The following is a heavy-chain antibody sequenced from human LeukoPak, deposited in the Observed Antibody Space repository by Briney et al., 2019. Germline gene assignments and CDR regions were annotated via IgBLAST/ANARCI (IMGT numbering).Heavy chain of an antibody. CDR3: ARTGHYYYYYYMDV. D-gene: IGHD1-1*01. Sequence: ASVKVSCKASGGTFSSYAISWVRQAPGQGLEWMGGIIPIFGTANYAQKFQGRVTITADKSTSTAYMELSSLRSEDTAVYYCARTGHYYYYYYMDVWGKGTTVTVSS. J-gene: IGHJ6*03. CDR2: IIPIFGTA. V-gene: IGHV1-69*06. CDR1: GGTFSSYA.